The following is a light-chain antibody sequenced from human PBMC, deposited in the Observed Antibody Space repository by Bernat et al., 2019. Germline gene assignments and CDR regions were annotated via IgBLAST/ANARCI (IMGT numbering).Light chain of an antibody. V-gene: IGKV2-40*01. CDR3: VQAITFHRT. J-gene: IGKJ1*01. CDR2: VGS. CDR1: QSLLFINGNTY. Sequence: EPASISCSSSQSLLFINGNTYLHWFLQRPGQSPQLLIYVGSNRASGVPSRFSGSGSGTDFTLKISKVEVEDAGGDDCVQAITFHRTFGQVTKVESK.